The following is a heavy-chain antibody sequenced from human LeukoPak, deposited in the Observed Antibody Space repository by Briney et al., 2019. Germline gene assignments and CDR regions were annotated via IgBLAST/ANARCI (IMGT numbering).Heavy chain of an antibody. CDR1: GVSISGYY. V-gene: IGHV4-59*01. D-gene: IGHD1-26*01. CDR3: ARGEWDLLFDY. Sequence: SETLSLTCTVSGVSISGYYWSWIRQPPGKGLEWIGYIFYSGSTNYNPSLKSRVTISVDTSKNQFSLKLSSVTAADTAVYYCARGEWDLLFDYWGQGTLVTVSS. J-gene: IGHJ4*02. CDR2: IFYSGST.